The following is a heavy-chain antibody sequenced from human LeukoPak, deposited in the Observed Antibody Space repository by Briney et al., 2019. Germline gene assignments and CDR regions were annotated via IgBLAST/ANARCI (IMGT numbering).Heavy chain of an antibody. J-gene: IGHJ4*02. CDR3: ATVHRSSGYYWSYYFDY. CDR2: FDPEDGET. D-gene: IGHD3-22*01. V-gene: IGHV1-24*01. Sequence: ASVKVSCKVSGYTLTELSMHWVRQAPGKGLEWMGGFDPEDGETIYAQKFRGRVTMTEDTSTDTAYMELSSLRSEDTAVYYCATVHRSSGYYWSYYFDYWGQGTLVTVSS. CDR1: GYTLTELS.